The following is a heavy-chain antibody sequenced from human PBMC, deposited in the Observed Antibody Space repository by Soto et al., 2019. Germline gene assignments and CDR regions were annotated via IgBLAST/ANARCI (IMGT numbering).Heavy chain of an antibody. Sequence: EVSLVETVGGLIHPGGSLRLSCAASGFTVSGMFMNWVRQAPGKGLEWVSVIYPAGPTYYADSVKGRFTISRDNSKNTLFLQLNNLRAEDTAVYYCARDADSSGLHYWGQGILVTVSS. J-gene: IGHJ4*02. V-gene: IGHV3-53*02. CDR2: IYPAGPT. D-gene: IGHD6-19*01. CDR3: ARDADSSGLHY. CDR1: GFTVSGMF.